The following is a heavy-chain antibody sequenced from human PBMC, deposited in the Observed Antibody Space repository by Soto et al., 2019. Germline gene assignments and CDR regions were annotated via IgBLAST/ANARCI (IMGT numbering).Heavy chain of an antibody. Sequence: PGGSLRLSCAASGFTFSSYWMSWVRQAPGKGLEWVANIKQDGSEKYYVDSVKGRFTISRDNAKNSLYLQMNSLRAEDTAVYYCAKLAPGDYGEYFQHWGQGTLVTVSS. CDR1: GFTFSSYW. CDR3: AKLAPGDYGEYFQH. J-gene: IGHJ1*01. CDR2: IKQDGSEK. V-gene: IGHV3-7*01. D-gene: IGHD4-17*01.